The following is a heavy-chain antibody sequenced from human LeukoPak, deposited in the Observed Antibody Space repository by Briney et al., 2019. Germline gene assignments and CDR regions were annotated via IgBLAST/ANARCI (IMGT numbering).Heavy chain of an antibody. J-gene: IGHJ3*02. D-gene: IGHD1-26*01. CDR3: ARGLGYSGSYGAFDI. CDR1: GGSFSGYY. Sequence: SETLSLTCAVYGGSFSGYYWSWIRQPPGKGLEWIGEINHSGSTNYNPSLKSRVTISVDTSKNQFSLKLSSVTAADTAVYYCARGLGYSGSYGAFDIWSQGTMVTVSS. CDR2: INHSGST. V-gene: IGHV4-34*01.